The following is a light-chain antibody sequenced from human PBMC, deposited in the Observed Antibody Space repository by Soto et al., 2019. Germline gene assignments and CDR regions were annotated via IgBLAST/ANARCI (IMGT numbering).Light chain of an antibody. CDR3: SSYTSSSTLV. CDR2: EVS. Sequence: QSALTQSASESGSPGQSITISCTGTSSDVGGYNYVSWYQQHPGKAPKLMIYEVSNRPSGVSNRFSGPKSGNTASLTISGLQAEDEADYYCSSYTSSSTLVFGGGTKLTVL. J-gene: IGLJ2*01. CDR1: SSDVGGYNY. V-gene: IGLV2-14*01.